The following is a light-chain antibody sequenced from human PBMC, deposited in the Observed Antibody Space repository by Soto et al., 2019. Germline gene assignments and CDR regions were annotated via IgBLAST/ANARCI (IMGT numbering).Light chain of an antibody. J-gene: IGKJ3*01. CDR3: QQRSNWPPNSFT. CDR1: QSVSSY. CDR2: DAS. Sequence: EIVLTQSPATLSLSPGERATLSCRASQSVSSYLAWYQQKPGQAPRLLIYDASNRATGIPARFSGSGSGTDFTLTISSLEPEDFAVYYGQQRSNWPPNSFTFGPGTKVDFK. V-gene: IGKV3-11*01.